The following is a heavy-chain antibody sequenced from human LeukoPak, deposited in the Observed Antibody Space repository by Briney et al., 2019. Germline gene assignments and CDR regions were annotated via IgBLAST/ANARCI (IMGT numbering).Heavy chain of an antibody. J-gene: IGHJ4*02. CDR3: ARDSRSSSWEFDY. Sequence: GGSLRLSCAASGFTFGSYSMNWVRQAPGKGLEWVSSISSSSYIYYADSVKGRFTISRDNAKNSLYLQMNSLRAEDTAVYYCARDSRSSSWEFDYWGQGTLVTVSS. CDR2: ISSSSYI. V-gene: IGHV3-21*01. D-gene: IGHD6-13*01. CDR1: GFTFGSYS.